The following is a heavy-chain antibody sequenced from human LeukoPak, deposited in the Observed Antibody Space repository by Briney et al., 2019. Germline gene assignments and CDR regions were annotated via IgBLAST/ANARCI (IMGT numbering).Heavy chain of an antibody. CDR2: INPSGGST. D-gene: IGHD3-9*01. J-gene: IGHJ4*02. CDR3: AREWQAYYDILTGYYPIDY. Sequence: ASVKVSCKASGYTFTSYYMHWVRQAPGQGLEWMGIINPSGGSTSYAQKFQGRVTMTRDMSTSTVYMELSSLRSEDTAVYYCAREWQAYYDILTGYYPIDYWGQGTLVTVSS. CDR1: GYTFTSYY. V-gene: IGHV1-46*01.